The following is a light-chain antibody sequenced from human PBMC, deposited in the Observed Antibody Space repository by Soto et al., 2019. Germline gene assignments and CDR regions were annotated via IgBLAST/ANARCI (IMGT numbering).Light chain of an antibody. Sequence: EIVLTQSPGTLSLAPGEGATLSCRASQSVKSSYLAWYQQKPGQAPRLLIFGTSNRATGIPDRFRGGGSGTDFTLTISSLEPEDVAVYYCQQYASSPGTFGQGTKVEIK. J-gene: IGKJ1*01. CDR3: QQYASSPGT. CDR2: GTS. CDR1: QSVKSSY. V-gene: IGKV3-20*01.